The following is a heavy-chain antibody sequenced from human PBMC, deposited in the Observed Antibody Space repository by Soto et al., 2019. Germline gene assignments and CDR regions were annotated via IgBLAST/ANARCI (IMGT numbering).Heavy chain of an antibody. Sequence: GASVKVSCKASGCTFSNYALSWVRQAPGQGLEWVGGIIPIFGTSNYAQNFQGRVTITADESTSTAYMELSSLRSEDTAVYYCARGVRTGFYGMDVWGQGTTVTVSS. V-gene: IGHV1-69*13. CDR2: IIPIFGTS. J-gene: IGHJ6*02. D-gene: IGHD3-10*01. CDR3: ARGVRTGFYGMDV. CDR1: GCTFSNYA.